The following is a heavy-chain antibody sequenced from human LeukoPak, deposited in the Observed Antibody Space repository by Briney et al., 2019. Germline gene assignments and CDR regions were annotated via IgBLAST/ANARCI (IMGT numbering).Heavy chain of an antibody. D-gene: IGHD5-12*01. CDR2: IYYSGST. V-gene: IGHV4-59*01. CDR1: GGSISSYY. J-gene: IGHJ6*02. CDR3: ARERSGYDFDGGLYYYYGMDV. Sequence: SETLSLTCTVSGGSISSYYWSWIRQPPGKGLEWIGYIYYSGSTNYNPSLKSRVTISVDTSKNQFSLKLSSVTAADTAVYYCARERSGYDFDGGLYYYYGMDVWGQGTTVTVSS.